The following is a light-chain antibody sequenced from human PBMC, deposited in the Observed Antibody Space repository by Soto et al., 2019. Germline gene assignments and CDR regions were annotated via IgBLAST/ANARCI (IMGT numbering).Light chain of an antibody. CDR3: QRQSNWPRT. CDR1: QSVSNN. Sequence: EIVLTQSPVTLSVSPGERATLSCRASQSVSNNLACYQQKPGQAPRLLIHGASTRATGIPARFSGSGSGTEFTLTISSLQSEDFAIYYCQRQSNWPRTFGQGTKVEIK. J-gene: IGKJ1*01. V-gene: IGKV3-15*01. CDR2: GAS.